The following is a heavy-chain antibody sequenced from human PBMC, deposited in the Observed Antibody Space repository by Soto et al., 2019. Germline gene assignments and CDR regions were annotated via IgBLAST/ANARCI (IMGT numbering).Heavy chain of an antibody. D-gene: IGHD1-1*01. Sequence: QVHLVQSGAEMKKPGSSVKVSCKVSGGDLTNSGISWVRQAPGQGLEWMGGIFPLLAMVDYSQKFQGRVTITADESTNTAYMYLGSLKSADTAVSYCATENGTGFKSWGQGPLVIVSS. CDR3: ATENGTGFKS. V-gene: IGHV1-69*04. J-gene: IGHJ4*02. CDR1: GGDLTNSG. CDR2: IFPLLAMV.